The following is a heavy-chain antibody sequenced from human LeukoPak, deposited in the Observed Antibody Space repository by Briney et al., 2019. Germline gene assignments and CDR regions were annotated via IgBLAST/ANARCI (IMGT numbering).Heavy chain of an antibody. Sequence: ASVTVSCKASGYTFTSYYMHWVRQAPGQGLEWMGIINPSGGSTSYAQKFQGRVTMTRDTSTSTVYMELSSLRSEDTAVYYCARANLSVQLWYYYYYGMDVWGQGTTVTVSS. V-gene: IGHV1-46*01. J-gene: IGHJ6*02. CDR1: GYTFTSYY. D-gene: IGHD5-18*01. CDR3: ARANLSVQLWYYYYYGMDV. CDR2: INPSGGST.